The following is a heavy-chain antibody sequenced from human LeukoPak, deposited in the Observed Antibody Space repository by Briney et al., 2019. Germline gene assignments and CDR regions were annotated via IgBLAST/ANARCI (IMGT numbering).Heavy chain of an antibody. V-gene: IGHV4-39*01. CDR3: ARRAPTTIAAAGHFDY. CDR1: GGSISSSSYY. Sequence: SETLSLTCTVSGGSISSSSYYWGWIRRPPGRGLEWIGSIYYSGSTYYNPSLKSRVTISVDTSKNQFSLKLSSVTAADTAVYYCARRAPTTIAAAGHFDYWGQGTLVTVSS. J-gene: IGHJ4*02. D-gene: IGHD6-13*01. CDR2: IYYSGST.